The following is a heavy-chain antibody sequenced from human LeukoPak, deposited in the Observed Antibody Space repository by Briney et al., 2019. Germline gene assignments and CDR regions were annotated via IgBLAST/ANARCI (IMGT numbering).Heavy chain of an antibody. V-gene: IGHV3-7*01. Sequence: PGGSLRLSCAASGFTFSSYSMNWVRQAPGKGLEWVANIKQDGSEKYYVDSVKGRFTISRDNAKNSLYLQMNSLRAEDTAVYYCAKDRAGYLDYYYMDVWGKGTTVTISS. D-gene: IGHD3-9*01. CDR2: IKQDGSEK. J-gene: IGHJ6*03. CDR3: AKDRAGYLDYYYMDV. CDR1: GFTFSSYS.